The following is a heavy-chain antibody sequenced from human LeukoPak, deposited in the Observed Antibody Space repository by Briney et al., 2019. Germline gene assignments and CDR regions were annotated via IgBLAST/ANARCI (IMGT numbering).Heavy chain of an antibody. CDR1: GFTFSSYS. CDR2: ISSSSSYT. Sequence: PGGSLRLSCAASGFTFSSYSMNWVRQAPGKGLEWVSSISSSSSYTYYADSVKGRFTISRDNAKNSLYLQMNSLRAEDTAVYHCARDLQWDPAFDYWGQGTLVTVSS. J-gene: IGHJ4*02. CDR3: ARDLQWDPAFDY. D-gene: IGHD1-26*01. V-gene: IGHV3-21*01.